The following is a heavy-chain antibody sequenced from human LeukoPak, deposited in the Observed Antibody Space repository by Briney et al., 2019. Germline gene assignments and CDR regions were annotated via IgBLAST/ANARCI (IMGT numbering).Heavy chain of an antibody. J-gene: IGHJ4*02. V-gene: IGHV3-23*01. CDR1: GFTFSNYA. CDR2: ISDSGGNT. CDR3: TNIGY. Sequence: PGGSLRLSCAASGFTFSNYAMNWVRQAPGKGLEWVSSISDSGGNTYHGDSVKGRFTISRDNSKNTLYLQMNSLRAEDTAVYYCTNIGYWGQGTLVTVPS.